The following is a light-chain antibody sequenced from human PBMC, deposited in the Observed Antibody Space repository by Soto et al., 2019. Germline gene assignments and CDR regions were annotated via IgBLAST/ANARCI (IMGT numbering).Light chain of an antibody. J-gene: IGKJ1*01. CDR1: QSISSW. V-gene: IGKV1-5*03. Sequence: DIQMTQSPSTLSASVGDRVTITCRASQSISSWLAWYQQKPGTAPKVLIYKASTLKSGVPSRFSGSGSGTEFTLTISSLQPDDFATYYCQQYSTYTPRTFGQGTKVDIK. CDR2: KAS. CDR3: QQYSTYTPRT.